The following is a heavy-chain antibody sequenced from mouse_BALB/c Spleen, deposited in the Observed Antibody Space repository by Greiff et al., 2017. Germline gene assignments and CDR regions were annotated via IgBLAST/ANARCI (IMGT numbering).Heavy chain of an antibody. V-gene: IGHV2-6-7*01. CDR3: ARDQGYGLSWFAY. CDR1: GFSLTGYG. J-gene: IGHJ3*01. Sequence: QVQLKESGPGLVAPSQSLSITCTVSGFSLTGYGVNWVRQPPGKGLEWLGMIWGDGSTDYNSALKSRLSISKDNSKSQVFLKMNSLQTDDTARYYCARDQGYGLSWFAYWGQGTLVTVSA. D-gene: IGHD1-1*02. CDR2: IWGDGST.